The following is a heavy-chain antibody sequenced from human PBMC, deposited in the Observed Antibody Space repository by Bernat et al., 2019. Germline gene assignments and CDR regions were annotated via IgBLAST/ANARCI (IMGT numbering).Heavy chain of an antibody. CDR1: GFTFSSYS. D-gene: IGHD3-9*01. CDR3: ARNYDVLSGYYNAFDI. CDR2: ISSSSTYI. Sequence: EVQLVESGGGLVRPGGSLRLSCAASGFTFSSYSMNWVRQAPGEGLEWVSSISSSSTYIYYADSVMGRFTSSRDNAKNSLYLQMSRLRAEDTAVYYCARNYDVLSGYYNAFDIWGQGTMVTVSS. V-gene: IGHV3-21*01. J-gene: IGHJ3*02.